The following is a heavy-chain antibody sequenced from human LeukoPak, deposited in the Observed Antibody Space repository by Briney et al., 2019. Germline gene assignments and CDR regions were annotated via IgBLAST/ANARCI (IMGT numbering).Heavy chain of an antibody. V-gene: IGHV3-7*01. CDR2: IKQDGSEK. J-gene: IGHJ4*01. CDR3: AREGFYFFDF. CDR1: GFSLSSYW. Sequence: GGSLRLSCAASGFSLSSYWMTWVRQAPGKGLEWVANIKQDGSEKTYADSVRGRFTIFRDNAKDSVYLQMNGLRAEDSAIYYCAREGFYFFDFWGQGTLVTVSS.